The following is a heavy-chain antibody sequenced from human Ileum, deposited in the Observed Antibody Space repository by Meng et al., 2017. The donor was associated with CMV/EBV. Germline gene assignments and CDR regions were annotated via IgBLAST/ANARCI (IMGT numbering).Heavy chain of an antibody. Sequence: GESLKISCVASGFTFRNYWMHWVRQSPGKGLVWVSHILNDGSGTGYADSVKGRFTISRDNAKNTLYLQMDSLRVEDTAEYYCTRGGGDFDYWGQGTLVTVSS. CDR1: GFTFRNYW. J-gene: IGHJ4*02. D-gene: IGHD3-16*01. CDR2: ILNDGSGT. V-gene: IGHV3-74*01. CDR3: TRGGGDFDY.